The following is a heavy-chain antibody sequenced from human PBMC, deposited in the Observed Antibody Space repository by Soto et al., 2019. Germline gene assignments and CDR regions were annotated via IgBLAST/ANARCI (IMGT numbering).Heavy chain of an antibody. V-gene: IGHV5-10-1*01. CDR3: ARAYCSGGSCYSGNWFDP. CDR2: IDPSDSYT. CDR1: GYSFTSYW. J-gene: IGHJ5*02. Sequence: HGESLKISCKGSGYSFTSYWISWVRQMPGKGLEWMGRIDPSDSYTNYSPSFQGHVTISADRSVSTAYLQWSSLKASDTAMYYCARAYCSGGSCYSGNWFDPWGQGTLVTVSS. D-gene: IGHD2-15*01.